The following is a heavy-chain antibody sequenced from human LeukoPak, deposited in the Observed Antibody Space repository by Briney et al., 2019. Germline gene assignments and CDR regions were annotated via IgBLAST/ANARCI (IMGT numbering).Heavy chain of an antibody. J-gene: IGHJ4*02. CDR1: RFTFSSYS. V-gene: IGHV3-48*04. D-gene: IGHD3-10*01. CDR2: ISSSSNSI. CDR3: ARDLDASGRAFDY. Sequence: GGSLRLSCAASRFTFSSYSMNWVRQAPGKGLEWVSYISSSSNSIYYADSVKGRFTVSRDNAKNSLYLQMNSLRAEDTAVYYCARDLDASGRAFDYWGQGTLVTVSS.